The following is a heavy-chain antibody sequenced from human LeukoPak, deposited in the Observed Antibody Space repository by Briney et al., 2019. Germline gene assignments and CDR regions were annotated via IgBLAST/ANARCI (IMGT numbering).Heavy chain of an antibody. CDR1: GFTFSSYA. CDR2: ISGSGGRT. J-gene: IGHJ4*02. D-gene: IGHD3-9*01. V-gene: IGHV3-23*01. Sequence: GGSLRLSCAASGFTFSSYAMSWVRQAPGKGLEWVSAISGSGGRTYYADSVKGRFTISRDNSKNTLYLQMNSLRAEDTAVYYCAKNPPRIRYFDWPKDYWGQGTLVTVSS. CDR3: AKNPPRIRYFDWPKDY.